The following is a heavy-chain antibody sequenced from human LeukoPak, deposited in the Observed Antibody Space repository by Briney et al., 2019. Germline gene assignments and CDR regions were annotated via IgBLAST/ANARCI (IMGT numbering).Heavy chain of an antibody. CDR2: IKSKTDGGTT. V-gene: IGHV3-15*01. Sequence: GGSLRLSCAASGFTFSNAWMSWVRQAPGKGLEWVGRIKSKTDGGTTDYAAPVKGRFTISRDDSKNTLYLQMNSLKTEDTAVYYCARDSGVGSFGAFDIWGQGTMVTVSS. J-gene: IGHJ3*02. CDR1: GFTFSNAW. CDR3: ARDSGVGSFGAFDI. D-gene: IGHD1-26*01.